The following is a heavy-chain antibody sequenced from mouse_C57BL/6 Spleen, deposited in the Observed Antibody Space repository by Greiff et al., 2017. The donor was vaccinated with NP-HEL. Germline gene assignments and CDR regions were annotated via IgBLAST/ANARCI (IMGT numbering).Heavy chain of an antibody. V-gene: IGHV1-52*01. CDR1: GYTFTSYW. D-gene: IGHD1-1*01. J-gene: IGHJ1*03. Sequence: QVQLQQPGAELVRPGSSVKLSCKASGYTFTSYWMHWVKQRPIQGLEWIGNIDPSDSETHYNQKFKDKATLTVDKSSSTAYMQLSSLTSEDSAVYYCARGFTTVVEGYFDVWGTGTTVTVSS. CDR3: ARGFTTVVEGYFDV. CDR2: IDPSDSET.